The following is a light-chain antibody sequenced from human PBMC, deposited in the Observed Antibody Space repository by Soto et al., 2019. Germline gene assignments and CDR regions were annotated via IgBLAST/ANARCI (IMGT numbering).Light chain of an antibody. CDR3: SSYGSTSTRYV. V-gene: IGLV2-14*01. CDR2: EVS. CDR1: SSDVGGYNY. Sequence: QSALTQPASVSGSPGQSITISCTGTSSDVGGYNYVSWHQQHPGKAPKLMIYEVSNRPSGVSNRFSGSKSGNTASLTISGLQAEDGADYFCSSYGSTSTRYVFGTGTKVTVL. J-gene: IGLJ1*01.